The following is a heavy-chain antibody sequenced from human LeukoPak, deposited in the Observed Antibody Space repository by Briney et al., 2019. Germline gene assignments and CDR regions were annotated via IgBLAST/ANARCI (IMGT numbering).Heavy chain of an antibody. CDR1: GFTFSSYG. Sequence: QPGGSLRLSCAASGFTFSSYGMHWVRQAPGKGLEWVAFIRYDGSNKYYADSVKGRLTISRDNSKNTLYLQMNSLRAEDTAVYYCAKDILRFLEPDAFDIWGQGTMVTVSS. V-gene: IGHV3-30*02. CDR2: IRYDGSNK. J-gene: IGHJ3*02. CDR3: AKDILRFLEPDAFDI. D-gene: IGHD3-3*01.